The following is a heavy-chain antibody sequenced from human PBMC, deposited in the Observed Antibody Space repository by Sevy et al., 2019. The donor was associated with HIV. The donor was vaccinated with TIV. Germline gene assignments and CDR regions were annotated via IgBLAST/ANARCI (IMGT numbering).Heavy chain of an antibody. CDR2: IKSKTDGGTT. V-gene: IGHV3-15*01. J-gene: IGHJ4*02. CDR3: TTVHHSIVGGSEFDY. CDR1: GFTFSNAW. Sequence: GGSLRLSCAASGFTFSNAWMSWVRQAPGKGLEWVGRIKSKTDGGTTDYAAPVKGGFTISRDDSKNTLYLQMNSLKTEDTAVYYCTTVHHSIVGGSEFDYWGQGTLVTVSS. D-gene: IGHD1-26*01.